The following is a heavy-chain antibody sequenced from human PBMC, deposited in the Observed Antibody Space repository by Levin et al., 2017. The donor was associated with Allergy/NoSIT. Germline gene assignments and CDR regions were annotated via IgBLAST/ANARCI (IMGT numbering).Heavy chain of an antibody. CDR2: IYWDDDK. CDR3: ALRGYSGYGAYWGY. CDR1: GFSLSTSGVG. J-gene: IGHJ4*02. D-gene: IGHD5-12*01. Sequence: SGPTLVKPTQTLTLTCTFSGFSLSTSGVGVGWIRQPPGKALEWLALIYWDDDKRYSPSLKSRLTITKDTSKNQVVLTMTNMDPVDTATYYCALRGYSGYGAYWGYWGQGTLVTVSS. V-gene: IGHV2-5*02.